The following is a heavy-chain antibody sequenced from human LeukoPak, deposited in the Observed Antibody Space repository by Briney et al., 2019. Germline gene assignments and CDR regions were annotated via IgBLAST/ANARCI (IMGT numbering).Heavy chain of an antibody. CDR1: GYTLTSYD. D-gene: IGHD3-3*01. J-gene: IGHJ5*02. CDR2: MSPNSGNT. V-gene: IGHV1-8*01. Sequence: ASVKVSCKASGYTLTSYDINWVRQATGQGLEWMGWMSPNSGNTGYAQKFQGRVTMTRNTSISTAYMELSSLRSEDTAVYYCARGPGDFWSGYYGGGNWFDPWGQGTLVTVSS. CDR3: ARGPGDFWSGYYGGGNWFDP.